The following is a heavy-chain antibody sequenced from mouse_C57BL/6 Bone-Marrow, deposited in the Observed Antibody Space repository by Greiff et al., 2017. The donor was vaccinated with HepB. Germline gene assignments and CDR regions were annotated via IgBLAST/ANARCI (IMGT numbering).Heavy chain of an antibody. J-gene: IGHJ2*01. D-gene: IGHD2-3*01. CDR3: TRVGGYYVLDY. Sequence: HLVESGEGLVKPGGSLKLSCAASGFTFSSYAMSWVRQTPEKRLEWVAYISSGGDYIYYADTVKGRFTISRDNARNTLYLQMSSLKSEDTAMYYCTRVGGYYVLDYWGQGTTLTVSS. V-gene: IGHV5-9-1*02. CDR1: GFTFSSYA. CDR2: ISSGGDYI.